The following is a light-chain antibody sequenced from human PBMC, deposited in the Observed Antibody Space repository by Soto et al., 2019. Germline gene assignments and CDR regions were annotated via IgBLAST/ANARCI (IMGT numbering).Light chain of an antibody. Sequence: QSALTQPASVSGSPGQSIAISCTGTSSDIGAYAYVSWYQQHPGKIPKLIVFDVNYRPSGVSSRFSGSKSGNTASLTISGLQAEDEADYYCGSYTRSNSVIFGGGTKVTVL. V-gene: IGLV2-14*03. CDR2: DVN. CDR1: SSDIGAYAY. CDR3: GSYTRSNSVI. J-gene: IGLJ2*01.